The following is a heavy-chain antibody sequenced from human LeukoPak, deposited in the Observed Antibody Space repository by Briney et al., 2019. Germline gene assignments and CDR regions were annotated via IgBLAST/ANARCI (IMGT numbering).Heavy chain of an antibody. J-gene: IGHJ4*02. CDR1: GFTFSTYW. Sequence: GGSLRLSCAASGFTFSTYWMHWVRQAPGKGLVWVSRISGDGSSTTYADPVKGRFTISRDNAKNMLYLQMNSLRDEDLAVYCCARGTDLFDYWGQGTLVTVSS. D-gene: IGHD1-1*01. CDR2: ISGDGSST. V-gene: IGHV3-74*01. CDR3: ARGTDLFDY.